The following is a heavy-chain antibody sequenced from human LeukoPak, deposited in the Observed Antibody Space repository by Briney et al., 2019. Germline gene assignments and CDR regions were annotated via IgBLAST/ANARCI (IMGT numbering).Heavy chain of an antibody. CDR1: GFTFTSYD. CDR3: AKARYSTGWYVFDY. D-gene: IGHD6-19*01. CDR2: ISGSGTTT. Sequence: GGSLRLSCAASGFTFTSYDMYWVRQSPGKGLEWVSVISGSGTTTNFADSVKGRFTISRDNSKDTVYLQMNGLRAEDAAVYYCAKARYSTGWYVFDYWGQGTLVTVSS. V-gene: IGHV3-23*01. J-gene: IGHJ4*02.